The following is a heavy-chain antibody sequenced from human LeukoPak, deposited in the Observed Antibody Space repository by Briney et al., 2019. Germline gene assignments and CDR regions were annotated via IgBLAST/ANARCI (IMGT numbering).Heavy chain of an antibody. J-gene: IGHJ4*02. CDR3: ARAFGLTDY. CDR2: ISGSGGST. CDR1: GFTFSSYA. D-gene: IGHD3/OR15-3a*01. V-gene: IGHV3-23*01. Sequence: GGSLRLSCAASGFTFSSYAMSWVRQAPGKGLEWVSAISGSGGSTYYADSVKGRFTISRDNAKNSLYLQMNSLRDEDTAVYYCARAFGLTDYWGQGTLVSVSS.